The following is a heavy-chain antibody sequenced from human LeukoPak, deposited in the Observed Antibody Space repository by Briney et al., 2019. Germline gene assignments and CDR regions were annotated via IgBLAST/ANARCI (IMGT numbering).Heavy chain of an antibody. CDR1: GGSISSYC. D-gene: IGHD7-27*01. CDR2: IYYSGST. CDR3: ASALGQWYFDL. J-gene: IGHJ2*01. Sequence: SETLSLTCTVSGGSISSYCWSWIRQPPGKGLEWIGYIYYSGSTNYNPSHKSRVTISVDTSKNQFSLKLSSVTAADTAVYYCASALGQWYFDLWGRGTLVTVSS. V-gene: IGHV4-59*08.